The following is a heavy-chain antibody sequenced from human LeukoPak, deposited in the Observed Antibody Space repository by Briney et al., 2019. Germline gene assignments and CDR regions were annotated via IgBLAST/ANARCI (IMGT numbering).Heavy chain of an antibody. CDR2: INPNSGDT. D-gene: IGHD6-19*01. V-gene: IGHV1-2*02. Sequence: ASVKVSCKASGYTFTGYYMHWVRQAPGQGLEWMGWINPNSGDTKYAQKFQGRVTMTRDTSISTAFMDLSRLRSDDTAVYYCARDYSSGWYFFVYWGQGTLVPVSS. CDR1: GYTFTGYY. CDR3: ARDYSSGWYFFVY. J-gene: IGHJ4*02.